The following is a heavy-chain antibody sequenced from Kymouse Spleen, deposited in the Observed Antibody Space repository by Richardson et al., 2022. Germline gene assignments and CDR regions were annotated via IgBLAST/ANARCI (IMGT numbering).Heavy chain of an antibody. CDR1: GFTFSSYG. V-gene: IGHV3-33*01. Sequence: QVQLVESGGGVVQPGRSLRLSCAASGFTFSSYGMHWVRQAPGKGLEWVAVIWYDGSNKYYADSVKGRFTISRDNSKNTLYLQMNSLRAEDTAVYYCARRQQLVLGYYGMDVWGQGTTVTVSS. CDR2: IWYDGSNK. CDR3: ARRQQLVLGYYGMDV. J-gene: IGHJ6*02. D-gene: IGHD6-13*01.